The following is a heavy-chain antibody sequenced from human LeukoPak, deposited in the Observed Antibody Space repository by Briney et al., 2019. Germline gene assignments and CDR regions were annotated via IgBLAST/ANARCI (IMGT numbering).Heavy chain of an antibody. V-gene: IGHV3-30*03. CDR1: GFTFSSHG. J-gene: IGHJ2*01. D-gene: IGHD2-2*01. CDR3: AREARVTNWYFDL. Sequence: PGGSLRLSCAASGFTFSSHGMQWVRQAPGKGLEWVTVIASDGSAQYYIDSVKGRFTTSRDNSKNMLYLQMNSLRTEDTAVYYCAREARVTNWYFDLWGRGALVSVSS. CDR2: IASDGSAQ.